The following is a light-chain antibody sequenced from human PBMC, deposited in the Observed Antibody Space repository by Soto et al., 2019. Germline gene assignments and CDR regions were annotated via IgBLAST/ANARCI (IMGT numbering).Light chain of an antibody. V-gene: IGKV1-33*01. CDR3: QQYDNLPT. J-gene: IGKJ4*01. CDR1: QDISNY. CDR2: DAS. Sequence: DIQMTQSPSSLSASLVDRVTITCQASQDISNYLNWYQQKPWKAPKLLIYDASNLETGVPSRFSGSGSGTDFTFTISSLQPEDIATYYCQQYDNLPTFGGGTKVDIK.